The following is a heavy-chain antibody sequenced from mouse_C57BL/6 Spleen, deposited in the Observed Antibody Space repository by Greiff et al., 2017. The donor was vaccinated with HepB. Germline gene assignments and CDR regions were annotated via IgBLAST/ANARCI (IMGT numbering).Heavy chain of an antibody. Sequence: QVQLKQSGAELVRPGASVTLSCKASGYTFTDYEMHWVKQTPVHGLEWIGAIDPETGGTAYNQKFKGKAILTADKSSSTAYMELRSLTSEDSAVYYCTREDTTVVAALDYWGQGTTLTVSS. CDR2: IDPETGGT. V-gene: IGHV1-15*01. D-gene: IGHD1-1*01. CDR3: TREDTTVVAALDY. J-gene: IGHJ2*01. CDR1: GYTFTDYE.